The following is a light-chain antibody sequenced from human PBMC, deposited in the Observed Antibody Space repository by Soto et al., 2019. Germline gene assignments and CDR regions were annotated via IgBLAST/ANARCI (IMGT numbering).Light chain of an antibody. V-gene: IGKV3-20*01. Sequence: EIVLTQSPGTLSLSPGERATLSCRASHSVSSSSLAWYQQKPGQAPRLLIYGASSRATGIPDRFSGSGSGTAFTLTISRLEPEDFAVYYCQQYGSSPRTFGQGTKVEIK. CDR3: QQYGSSPRT. J-gene: IGKJ1*01. CDR1: HSVSSSS. CDR2: GAS.